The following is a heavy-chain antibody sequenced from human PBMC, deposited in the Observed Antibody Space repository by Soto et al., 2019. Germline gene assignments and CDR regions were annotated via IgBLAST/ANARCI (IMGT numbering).Heavy chain of an antibody. D-gene: IGHD6-19*01. CDR3: ARRIAVAGTIYYYGMDV. CDR1: GFTFSSYS. J-gene: IGHJ6*02. V-gene: IGHV3-21*01. Sequence: EVQLVESGGGLVKPGGSLRLSCAASGFTFSSYSMNWVRQAPGKGLEWVSSISSSSSYIYYADSVKGRFTISRDNAKNSLYLQMTSLIGEDTAVYYCARRIAVAGTIYYYGMDVWGQGTTVTVSS. CDR2: ISSSSSYI.